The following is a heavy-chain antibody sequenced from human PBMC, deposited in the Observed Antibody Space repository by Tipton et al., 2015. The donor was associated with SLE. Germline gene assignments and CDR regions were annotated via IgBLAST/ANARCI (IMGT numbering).Heavy chain of an antibody. CDR1: GGSFSGYY. Sequence: LRLSCAVYGGSFSGYYWSWVRQPPGKGLEWIGEIYHSGSTNYNPSLKSRVTISVDKSKNQFSLKLSSVTAADTAVYYCARGNGWELPRYYFDYWGQGTLVTVSS. D-gene: IGHD1-26*01. CDR3: ARGNGWELPRYYFDY. J-gene: IGHJ4*02. CDR2: IYHSGST. V-gene: IGHV4-34*01.